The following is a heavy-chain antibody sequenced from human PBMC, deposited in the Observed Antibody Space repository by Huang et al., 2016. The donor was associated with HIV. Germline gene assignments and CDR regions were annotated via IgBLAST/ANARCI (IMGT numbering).Heavy chain of an antibody. Sequence: QVLLVESGGGVVQPGKSLRLSCTASGFAFSNNALHWVRQAPGKGLEWVAVVSFDGSQTYLADSVNDRFTISRDNSKSTLCLQMSSLRPDDTAVYYCASAPARALSYFDNWGQGTLVTVSS. CDR1: GFAFSNNA. CDR3: ASAPARALSYFDN. V-gene: IGHV3-30*04. D-gene: IGHD3-10*01. J-gene: IGHJ4*02. CDR2: VSFDGSQT.